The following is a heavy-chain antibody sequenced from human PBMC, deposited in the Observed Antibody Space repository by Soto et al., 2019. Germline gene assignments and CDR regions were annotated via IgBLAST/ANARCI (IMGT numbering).Heavy chain of an antibody. Sequence: EVQLVESGGGLVKPGGSLRLSCAASGFTFSSYSMNWVRQAPGKGLERVSSISSSSSYIYYADSVKGRFTISSDNAKNSLYLKMNSLRAEDTAVYYCARDVGRSEVVATEVYYYYGMDVWGQGTTVTVSS. V-gene: IGHV3-21*01. CDR1: GFTFSSYS. D-gene: IGHD1-26*01. CDR2: ISSSSSYI. J-gene: IGHJ6*02. CDR3: ARDVGRSEVVATEVYYYYGMDV.